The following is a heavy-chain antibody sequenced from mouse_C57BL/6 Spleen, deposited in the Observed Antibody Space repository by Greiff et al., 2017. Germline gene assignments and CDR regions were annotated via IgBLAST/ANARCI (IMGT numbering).Heavy chain of an antibody. D-gene: IGHD2-2*01. J-gene: IGHJ2*01. V-gene: IGHV1-69*01. Sequence: QVQLQQPGAELVMPGASVKLSCKASGYTFTSYWMHWVKHRPGQGLEWIGEIDPSDSYTNYNQKFKGKSTLTVDKSSSTAYMQLSSLTSEDSAVYYCARLYGYGYYFDYWGQGTTLTVSS. CDR3: ARLYGYGYYFDY. CDR1: GYTFTSYW. CDR2: IDPSDSYT.